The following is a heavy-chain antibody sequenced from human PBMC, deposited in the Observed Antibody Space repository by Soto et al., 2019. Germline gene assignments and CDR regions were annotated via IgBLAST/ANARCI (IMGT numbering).Heavy chain of an antibody. V-gene: IGHV1-3*01. CDR2: INAGNGNT. J-gene: IGHJ5*02. D-gene: IGHD3-10*01. CDR3: AREDVLWFGELSSVWFDP. CDR1: GYTFTSYA. Sequence: ASVKVSCKASGYTFTSYAMHWVRQAPGQRLEWMGWINAGNGNTKYSQKFQGRVTITRDTSASTAYMELSSLRSEDTAVYYCAREDVLWFGELSSVWFDPWGQGTLVTVSS.